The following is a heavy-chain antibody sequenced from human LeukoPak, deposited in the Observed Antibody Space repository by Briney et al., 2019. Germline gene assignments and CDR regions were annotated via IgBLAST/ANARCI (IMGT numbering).Heavy chain of an antibody. CDR2: MSSSGDSI. V-gene: IGHV3-23*01. CDR3: ANCINGVAGLGY. Sequence: GGSRILSCVVSGLTFSGYAMTRVRQAPGKGLEWVSGMSSSGDSIYYADSVKGRFTISRDNSKNTLYLQMNSLRAEDTALYYCANCINGVAGLGYWGQGTLVTVSS. J-gene: IGHJ4*02. D-gene: IGHD6-19*01. CDR1: GLTFSGYA.